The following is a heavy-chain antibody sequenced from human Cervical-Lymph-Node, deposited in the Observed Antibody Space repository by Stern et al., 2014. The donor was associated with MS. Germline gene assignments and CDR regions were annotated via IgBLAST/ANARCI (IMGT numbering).Heavy chain of an antibody. Sequence: VQLEESGPGLVKPSETLSLTCTVSGGTISRYYWSWIRQPPGKGLEWIGYIYHSESTNYSPSLKSRVAISVDTSKNQFSLKLSSVTAADTAVYYCARTLRRRPDAFDIWGQGTMVTVSS. CDR2: IYHSEST. V-gene: IGHV4-59*01. D-gene: IGHD4-17*01. J-gene: IGHJ3*02. CDR1: GGTISRYY. CDR3: ARTLRRRPDAFDI.